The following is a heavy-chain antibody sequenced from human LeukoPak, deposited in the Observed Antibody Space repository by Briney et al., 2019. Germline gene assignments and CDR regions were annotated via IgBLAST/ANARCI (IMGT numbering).Heavy chain of an antibody. CDR3: ARAGVGAVAGTDY. D-gene: IGHD6-19*01. CDR1: GFTVSSNY. Sequence: PGGSLRLSCAASGFTVSSNYMSWVRQAPGKGLEWVSVIYSGGSTYYADSVKGRFTISRDNSKNTLYLQMNSLRAEDTAVYYCARAGVGAVAGTDYWGQGTLVTVSS. CDR2: IYSGGST. J-gene: IGHJ4*02. V-gene: IGHV3-53*01.